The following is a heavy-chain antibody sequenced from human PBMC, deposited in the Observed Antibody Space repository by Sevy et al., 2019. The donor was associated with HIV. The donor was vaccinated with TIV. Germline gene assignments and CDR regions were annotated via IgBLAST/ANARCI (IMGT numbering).Heavy chain of an antibody. CDR2: IYVGRNT. D-gene: IGHD6-19*01. CDR1: GFTVTFNS. Sequence: GGSLRLSCAASGFTVTFNSMSWVRQAPGRGLVWVSVIYVGRNTYYADSVKGRFTIFRDSFKDTVDLQMDSLRPEDLGVYYCVRERAGIDHWGQGTLVTVSS. J-gene: IGHJ4*02. V-gene: IGHV3-53*01. CDR3: VRERAGIDH.